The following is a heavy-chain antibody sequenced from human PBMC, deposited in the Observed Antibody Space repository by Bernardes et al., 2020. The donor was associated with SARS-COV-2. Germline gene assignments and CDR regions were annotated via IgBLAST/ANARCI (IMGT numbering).Heavy chain of an antibody. D-gene: IGHD6-13*01. Sequence: TLSLTCTVSGGPISSSSYYWGWIRQPPGKGLEWLGTIFYSGTTYYNPSPKSRVTISVDTSKNQFSLKLSSVTAADTAVYYCAIHPIPGDSSQGFDYWGQGTLVTVSS. J-gene: IGHJ4*02. CDR1: GGPISSSSYY. CDR2: IFYSGTT. CDR3: AIHPIPGDSSQGFDY. V-gene: IGHV4-39*01.